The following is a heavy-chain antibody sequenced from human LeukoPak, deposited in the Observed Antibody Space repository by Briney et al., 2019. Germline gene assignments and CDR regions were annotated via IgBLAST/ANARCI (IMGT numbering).Heavy chain of an antibody. V-gene: IGHV1-69*06. D-gene: IGHD1-26*01. CDR1: GGTFSNFA. Sequence: ASVMVSCKASGGTFSNFAISWVRQAPGQGLEWMGGIIPIFGTTNYAQKLQGRLTITADKSTSTAYMALSSLRSEDTAVYYCAGGFFKVGGSYYEGNYYYYMDVWGKGTTVTISS. CDR3: AGGFFKVGGSYYEGNYYYYMDV. J-gene: IGHJ6*03. CDR2: IIPIFGTT.